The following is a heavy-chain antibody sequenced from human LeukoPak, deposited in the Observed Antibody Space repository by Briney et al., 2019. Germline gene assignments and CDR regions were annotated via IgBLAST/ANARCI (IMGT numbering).Heavy chain of an antibody. J-gene: IGHJ4*02. CDR3: ARLGGYSGYVGLFDY. D-gene: IGHD5-12*01. V-gene: IGHV4-39*01. CDR1: GGSISSSSYY. CDR2: IYYSGST. Sequence: SETLSLTCTVSGGSISSSSYYWGWIRQPPGKGLEWIGSIYYSGSTYYNPSLKSRVTISVDTSKDQFSLKLSSVTAADTAVYYCARLGGYSGYVGLFDYWGQGTLVTVSS.